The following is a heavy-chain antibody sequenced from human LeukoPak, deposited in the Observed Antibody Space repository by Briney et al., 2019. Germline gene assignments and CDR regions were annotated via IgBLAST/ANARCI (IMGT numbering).Heavy chain of an antibody. CDR1: GYSISSGYY. V-gene: IGHV4-38-2*02. CDR3: SGLRLGELSLYRRNAFDI. Sequence: SETLSLTCTVSGYSISSGYYWGWIRQPPGKGLEWIGSIYHSGSTYYNPSLKSRVTISVDTSKNQFSLKLSSVTAADTAVYYCSGLRLGELSLYRRNAFDIWGQGTMVTVSS. D-gene: IGHD3-16*02. CDR2: IYHSGST. J-gene: IGHJ3*02.